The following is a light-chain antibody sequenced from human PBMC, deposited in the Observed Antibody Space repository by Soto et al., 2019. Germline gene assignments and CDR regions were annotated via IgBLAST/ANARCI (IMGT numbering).Light chain of an antibody. CDR2: GAS. Sequence: EIVLTQSPGTLSLSPGERATLSCRASQSVSSAYLAWYQQIPGQAPRPLIYGASSRATGIPDRFSGSGSGTDFTLTISGLEPEDFAVYYCQQSGSSAYTFGQGTKLEIK. V-gene: IGKV3-20*01. J-gene: IGKJ2*01. CDR1: QSVSSAY. CDR3: QQSGSSAYT.